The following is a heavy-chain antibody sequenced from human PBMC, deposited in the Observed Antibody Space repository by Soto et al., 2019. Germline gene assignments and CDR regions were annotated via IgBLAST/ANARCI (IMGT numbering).Heavy chain of an antibody. CDR1: GYIFTGYY. D-gene: IGHD3-9*01. CDR2: INTKTGGT. Sequence: ASVKVSCKASGYIFTGYYIQWVRQAPGQGLEWMGWINTKTGGTKYAQKFQGRVTMTRDTSINTAYMEVSRLRSDDTAVYYYATDKVAFDMWGQGTMVTVSS. J-gene: IGHJ3*02. V-gene: IGHV1-2*02. CDR3: ATDKVAFDM.